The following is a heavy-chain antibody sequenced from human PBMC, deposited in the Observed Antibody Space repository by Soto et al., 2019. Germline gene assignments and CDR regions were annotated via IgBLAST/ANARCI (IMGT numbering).Heavy chain of an antibody. Sequence: EVQLVEAGGGLIQRGGSLRLSCAASGFTLSTYSLNWVRQAPRKGLEWLSYISGSSNTIYYADSVKGRFTISRDNAKNSLYLQMNSLRDEDTAVYFCARWFDLQYGMDVWGQGTTDTVSS. CDR3: ARWFDLQYGMDV. V-gene: IGHV3-48*02. CDR2: ISGSSNTI. J-gene: IGHJ6*02. D-gene: IGHD3-10*01. CDR1: GFTLSTYS.